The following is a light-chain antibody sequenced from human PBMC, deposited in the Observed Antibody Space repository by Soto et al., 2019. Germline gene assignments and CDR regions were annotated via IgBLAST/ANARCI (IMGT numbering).Light chain of an antibody. V-gene: IGLV1-47*01. CDR2: RNN. CDR3: AAWDDSLSGYV. CDR1: SSNIGSNH. Sequence: QSVLTQPPSASGTPGQRVTISCSGNSSNIGSNHVYWYQQLPGTAPKLLMYRNNQRPSGVPDRFSGSKSGTSASLAISGLRSEDEADYYCAAWDDSLSGYVFGTGTKSPS. J-gene: IGLJ1*01.